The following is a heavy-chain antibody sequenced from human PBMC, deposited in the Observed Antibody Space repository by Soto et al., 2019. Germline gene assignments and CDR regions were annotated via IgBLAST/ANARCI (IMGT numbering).Heavy chain of an antibody. CDR2: SGSGGRT. V-gene: IGHV3-23*01. Sequence: WGSLRLSCTASGFTLSSYAMAWVRQATGKGLEWVSASGSGGRTYYADSAKGRFIVSRDNSRSTVFLQMNSLRVGDTAMYYCARAVGSTLYWGQGTLVTVSS. CDR1: GFTLSSYA. CDR3: ARAVGSTLY. J-gene: IGHJ4*02. D-gene: IGHD2-2*03.